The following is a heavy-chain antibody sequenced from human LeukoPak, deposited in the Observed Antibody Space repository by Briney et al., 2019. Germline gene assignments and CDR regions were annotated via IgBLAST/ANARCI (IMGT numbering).Heavy chain of an antibody. CDR1: GYTFTSYY. J-gene: IGHJ3*02. D-gene: IGHD4-17*01. CDR2: FDPEDGET. CDR3: ATEYTVTTSGAFDI. Sequence: ASVKVSCKASGYTFTSYYMHWVRQAPGQGLEWMGGFDPEDGETIYAQKFQGRVTMTEDTSTDTAYMELSSLRSEDTAVYYCATEYTVTTSGAFDIWGQGTMVTVSS. V-gene: IGHV1-24*01.